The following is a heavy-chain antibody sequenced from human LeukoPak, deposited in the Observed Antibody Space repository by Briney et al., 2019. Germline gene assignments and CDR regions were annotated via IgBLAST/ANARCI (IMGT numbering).Heavy chain of an antibody. CDR1: GYTFTGYY. CDR2: INPKSGGT. J-gene: IGHJ4*02. D-gene: IGHD1-26*01. Sequence: VASVKVSCKASGYTFTGYYMHWVRQAPGQGLAWMGWINPKSGGTNYAQKFQGRVTMTRDTSISTAYMDLSRLKSDDTAVYYCARDSGSYVYFDYWGQGTLVTVSS. V-gene: IGHV1-2*02. CDR3: ARDSGSYVYFDY.